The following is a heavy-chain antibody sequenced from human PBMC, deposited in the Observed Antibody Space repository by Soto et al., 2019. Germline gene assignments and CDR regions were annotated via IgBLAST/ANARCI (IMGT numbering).Heavy chain of an antibody. V-gene: IGHV3-30-3*01. Sequence: QVQLVESGGGVVQPGRSLRLSCAASGFTFSSYAMHWVRQAPGKGLEWVAVISYDGSNKYYADSVKGRFTISRDNSKNTLYLQMNSLRAEDTAVYYCARDREVENIVLVPAAMYYYYYYGMDVWGQGTTVTVSS. CDR1: GFTFSSYA. D-gene: IGHD2-2*01. CDR3: ARDREVENIVLVPAAMYYYYYYGMDV. CDR2: ISYDGSNK. J-gene: IGHJ6*02.